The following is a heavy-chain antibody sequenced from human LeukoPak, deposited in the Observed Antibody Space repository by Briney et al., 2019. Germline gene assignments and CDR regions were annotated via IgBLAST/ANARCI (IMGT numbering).Heavy chain of an antibody. CDR1: GFSFSSYL. CDR2: IKEGGSEK. V-gene: IGHV3-7*01. CDR3: ARATTSNWFDP. D-gene: IGHD1/OR15-1a*01. J-gene: IGHJ5*02. Sequence: GGSLRLSCAASGFSFSSYLMSWVRQAPGKGREWVANIKEGGSEKYYVDSVKGRFTISRDNAKNSLYLQLNSLRAEDTAVYYCARATTSNWFDPWGQGTLVTVSS.